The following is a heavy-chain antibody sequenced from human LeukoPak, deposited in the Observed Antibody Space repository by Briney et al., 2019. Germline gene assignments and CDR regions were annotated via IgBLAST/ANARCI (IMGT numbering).Heavy chain of an antibody. J-gene: IGHJ5*02. CDR1: GYTFTGYY. CDR2: INPNSGGT. CDR3: AREAGYSYGSNWFDP. V-gene: IGHV1-2*02. Sequence: ASVKVSCKASGYTFTGYYMHWVRQAPGQGLEWMGWINPNSGGTNYAQKFQGRVTMTRDTSISTAYMELSRLRSDDTAVYYCAREAGYSYGSNWFDPWGQGTLVTVS. D-gene: IGHD5-18*01.